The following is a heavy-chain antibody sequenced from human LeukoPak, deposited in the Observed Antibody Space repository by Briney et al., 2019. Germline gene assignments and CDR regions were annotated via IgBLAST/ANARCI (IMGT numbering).Heavy chain of an antibody. CDR3: ARVMITFGGVIVSSFDP. J-gene: IGHJ5*02. Sequence: SETLSLTCAVYGGSFSGYYWSWIRQPPGKGLEWIGEINHSGSTNYNPSLKSRVTISVDTSKNQFSLKLSSVTAADTAVYYCARVMITFGGVIVSSFDPWGQGTLVTVSS. D-gene: IGHD3-16*02. V-gene: IGHV4-34*01. CDR1: GGSFSGYY. CDR2: INHSGST.